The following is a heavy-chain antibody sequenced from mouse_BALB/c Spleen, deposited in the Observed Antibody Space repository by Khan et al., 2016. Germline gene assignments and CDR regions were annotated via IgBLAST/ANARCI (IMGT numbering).Heavy chain of an antibody. CDR2: IAPGSGST. D-gene: IGHD1-1*01. Sequence: DLVKPGASVKLSCKASGYTFTSYWINWIKQRPGQGLEWIGRIAPGSGSTYYNEMFKGKATLTVDTSSSTAYIQLSSLSSEDSAVYFCEREGTVPLMDYWGQGTSVTISS. CDR3: EREGTVPLMDY. J-gene: IGHJ4*01. V-gene: IGHV1S41*01. CDR1: GYTFTSYW.